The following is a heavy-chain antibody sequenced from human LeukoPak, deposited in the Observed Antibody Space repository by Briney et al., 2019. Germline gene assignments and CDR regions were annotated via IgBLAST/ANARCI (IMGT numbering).Heavy chain of an antibody. V-gene: IGHV3-11*04. Sequence: PGGSLRLSCAASGFTFKDNWMAWVREAPGKGLEGVSYISSSGGTIYYADSVKGRFTISRDNAKNSLYLQMNSLRAEDTAVYYCASGTIFGVAPNQADAFDIWGQGTMVTVSS. CDR1: GFTFKDNW. CDR3: ASGTIFGVAPNQADAFDI. J-gene: IGHJ3*02. CDR2: ISSSGGTI. D-gene: IGHD3-3*01.